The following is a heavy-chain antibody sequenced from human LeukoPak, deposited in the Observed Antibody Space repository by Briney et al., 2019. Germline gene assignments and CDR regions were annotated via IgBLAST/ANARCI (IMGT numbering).Heavy chain of an antibody. CDR1: GFTFSSYS. J-gene: IGHJ4*02. V-gene: IGHV3-21*01. CDR3: ARGTRGITIFGVATSPDY. D-gene: IGHD3-3*01. CDR2: ISSSSSYI. Sequence: GSLRLSCAASGFTFSSYSMNWVRQAPGKGLEWVSSISSSSSYIYYADSVKGRFTISRDNAKNSLYLQMNSLRAADTAVYYCARGTRGITIFGVATSPDYWGQGTLVTVSS.